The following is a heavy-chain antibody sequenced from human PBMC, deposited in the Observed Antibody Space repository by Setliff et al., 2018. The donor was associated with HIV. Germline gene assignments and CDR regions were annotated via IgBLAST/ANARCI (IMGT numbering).Heavy chain of an antibody. D-gene: IGHD3-22*01. CDR2: IYVGDTT. J-gene: IGHJ4*02. CDR1: GFTFSSYW. CDR3: AKDRYYDSSGSGSYSNAFDY. V-gene: IGHV3-66*02. Sequence: GGSLRLSCAASGFTFSSYWMSWVRQAPGKGLEWVSVIYVGDTTYYADSVKGRFTISRDNSKNTLYLQMNSLRAEDTAVYYCAKDRYYDSSGSGSYSNAFDYWGQGTLVTVSS.